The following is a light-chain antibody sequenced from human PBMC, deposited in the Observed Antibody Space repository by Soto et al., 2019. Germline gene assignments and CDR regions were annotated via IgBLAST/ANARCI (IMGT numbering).Light chain of an antibody. CDR2: DAS. J-gene: IGKJ5*01. V-gene: IGKV3-11*01. CDR1: QSVSTY. CDR3: QQRSKWPIT. Sequence: DIVLTQYPATLSLSPGERATLSCRASQSVSTYLAWYQQKPGQAPRLFIYDASNRATGIPARFSGSGSGTDFTLTISSLEPEDFAVYYCQQRSKWPITFGQGTRLETK.